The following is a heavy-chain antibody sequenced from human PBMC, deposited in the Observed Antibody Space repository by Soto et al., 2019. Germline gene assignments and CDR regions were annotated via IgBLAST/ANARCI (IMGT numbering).Heavy chain of an antibody. D-gene: IGHD2-15*01. CDR3: ARVQCTGGSCFSSYYYYYGMDV. CDR1: GFTFTSYA. J-gene: IGHJ6*02. CDR2: ISGSGGST. Sequence: AGGSLRLSCAASGFTFTSYAMIWVRPAPGKGLGWVSAISGSGGSTYYADSVKGRFTISRDNSKNTVYLQMNSLRAEDTAVYYCARVQCTGGSCFSSYYYYYGMDVWGQGTTVTVSS. V-gene: IGHV3-23*01.